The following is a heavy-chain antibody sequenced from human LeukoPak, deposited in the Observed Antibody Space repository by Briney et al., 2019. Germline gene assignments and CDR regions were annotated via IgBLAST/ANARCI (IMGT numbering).Heavy chain of an antibody. J-gene: IGHJ6*04. D-gene: IGHD1-14*01. CDR2: IYYSGST. V-gene: IGHV4-38-2*02. CDR3: ARGTLGAGGV. Sequence: SETLSLTCTVSGYSISSGYYWGWIRQPPGKGLEWIGSIYYSGSTYYNPSLKSRVTISVDTSKNQFSLKLSSVTAADTAVYYCARGTLGAGGVWGKGTTVTVSS. CDR1: GYSISSGYY.